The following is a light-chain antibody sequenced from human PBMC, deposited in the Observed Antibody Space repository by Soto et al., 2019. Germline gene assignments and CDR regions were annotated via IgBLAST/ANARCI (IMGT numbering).Light chain of an antibody. V-gene: IGKV1-33*01. Sequence: DIQMTQSPSSLSASVGDRVTITCQASQDISNYLNWYQQKPGKAPKLLIYDASNLETGVPSRFSGSGSGTDFTFTISSLQPEDIATYYCQQYRVFGPGTKVDIK. CDR3: QQYRV. J-gene: IGKJ3*01. CDR2: DAS. CDR1: QDISNY.